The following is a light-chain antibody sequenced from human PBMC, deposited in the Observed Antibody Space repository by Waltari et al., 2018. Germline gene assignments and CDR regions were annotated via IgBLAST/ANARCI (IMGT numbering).Light chain of an antibody. CDR3: QQYSSYPLT. V-gene: IGKV1-16*02. Sequence: IQMTQSPSQLYASVGARFTITCLASQDVTFNLAWYQQKPGKAPKSLIYGASNWERGVPSKFSGSGSWTEVTLTINSLQPEDFATDYGQQYSSYPLTFGGWTEVVIK. CDR2: GAS. J-gene: IGKJ4*01. CDR1: QDVTFN.